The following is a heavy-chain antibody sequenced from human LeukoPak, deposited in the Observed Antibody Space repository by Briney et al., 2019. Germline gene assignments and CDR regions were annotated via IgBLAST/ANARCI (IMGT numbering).Heavy chain of an antibody. V-gene: IGHV4-59*01. J-gene: IGHJ6*03. CDR1: GASIRNYY. CDR3: ARDRYYYGSGSYYYYYYMDV. Sequence: PSETLSLTCTVSGASIRNYYWSWIRQPPGKGLEWIGYIYYSGSTNYNPSLKSRVTISVDTSKNQFSLKLSSVTAADTAVYYCARDRYYYGSGSYYYYYYMDVWGKGTTVTISS. CDR2: IYYSGST. D-gene: IGHD3-10*01.